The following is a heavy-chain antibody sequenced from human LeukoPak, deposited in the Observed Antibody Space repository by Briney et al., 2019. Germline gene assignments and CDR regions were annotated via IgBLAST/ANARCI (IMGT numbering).Heavy chain of an antibody. J-gene: IGHJ5*02. CDR3: ASSMRDCSGGSCHWGWFDP. D-gene: IGHD2-15*01. CDR1: GFTFSAYG. Sequence: PGGPLRLSCAASGFTFSAYGMHWVRQAPGKGLEWVAVIWYDGSNKYYADSVKGRFTISRDNSKNTLYLQMNSLRAEDTAVYYCASSMRDCSGGSCHWGWFDPWGQGTLVTVSS. V-gene: IGHV3-33*01. CDR2: IWYDGSNK.